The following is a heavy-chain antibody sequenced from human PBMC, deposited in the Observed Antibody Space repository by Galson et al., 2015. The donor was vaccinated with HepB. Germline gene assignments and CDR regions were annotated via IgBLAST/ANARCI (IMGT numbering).Heavy chain of an antibody. CDR3: ARDKLEGDIVAVNFGVLDI. Sequence: SLRLSCAASGFTFDDYAMSWFRQAPGKGLEWIGLIRTKVYGGTTEYAASVKGKFTISRDDSKSIAYLQMNRLTTEDTGVYYCARDKLEGDIVAVNFGVLDIWGQGTMVTVSS. V-gene: IGHV3-49*03. CDR2: IRTKVYGGTT. CDR1: GFTFDDYA. D-gene: IGHD5-12*01. J-gene: IGHJ3*02.